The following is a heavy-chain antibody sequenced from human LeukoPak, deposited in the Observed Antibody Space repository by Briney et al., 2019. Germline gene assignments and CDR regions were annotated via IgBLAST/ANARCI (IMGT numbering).Heavy chain of an antibody. CDR3: ARGNKLRYFDWLGYYFDY. CDR2: IYYSGST. J-gene: IGHJ4*02. Sequence: SETLSLTCTVSGGSISSSSYYWGWIRQPPGKGLEWIGSIYYSGSTYYNPSLKSRVTISVDTSENQFSLKLSSVTAADTAVYYRARGNKLRYFDWLGYYFDYWGQGTLVTVSS. D-gene: IGHD3-9*01. V-gene: IGHV4-39*07. CDR1: GGSISSSSYY.